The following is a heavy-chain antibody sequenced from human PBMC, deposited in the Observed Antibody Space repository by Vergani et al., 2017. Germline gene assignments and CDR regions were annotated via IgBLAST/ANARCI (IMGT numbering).Heavy chain of an antibody. CDR3: AKLATLRLQYGMDV. D-gene: IGHD2-15*01. CDR1: GFTFSSYG. J-gene: IGHJ6*02. Sequence: VHLAESGGGFFQPGGSLRLSCAASGFTFSSYGMHWVRQAPGKGLEWVAFIRYDGSNKYYADSVKGRFTISRDNSKNTLYLQMNSLRAEDTAVYYCAKLATLRLQYGMDVWGQGTTVTVSS. V-gene: IGHV3-30*02. CDR2: IRYDGSNK.